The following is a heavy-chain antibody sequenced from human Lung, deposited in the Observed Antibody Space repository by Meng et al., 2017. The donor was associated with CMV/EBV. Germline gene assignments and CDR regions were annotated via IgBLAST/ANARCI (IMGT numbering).Heavy chain of an antibody. CDR2: IYSGGST. Sequence: GGSLRLXCAASGFTVSSNYMGWVRQAPGKGLEWVSVIYSGGSTYYADSVKGRFTISRDKSKNTLYLQMNRLRAEDTAVYYCARDQGRGYSYGQAYYYGMDVWGQGXTVTVSS. D-gene: IGHD5-18*01. CDR3: ARDQGRGYSYGQAYYYGMDV. V-gene: IGHV3-66*02. J-gene: IGHJ6*02. CDR1: GFTVSSNY.